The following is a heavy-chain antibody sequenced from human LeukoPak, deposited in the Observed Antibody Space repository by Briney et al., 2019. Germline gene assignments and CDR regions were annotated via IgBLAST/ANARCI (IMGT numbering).Heavy chain of an antibody. CDR3: ARLIGVVIRNNWFDP. V-gene: IGHV5-51*01. CDR1: GYSFTSYW. J-gene: IGHJ5*02. D-gene: IGHD3-3*01. CDR2: IYPGDSDT. Sequence: GESLKISCKGSGYSFTSYWIGWVRQMPGKGLKWMGIIYPGDSDTRYSPSFQGQVTISADKSISTAYLQWSSLKASDTAMYYCARLIGVVIRNNWFDPWGQGTLVTVSS.